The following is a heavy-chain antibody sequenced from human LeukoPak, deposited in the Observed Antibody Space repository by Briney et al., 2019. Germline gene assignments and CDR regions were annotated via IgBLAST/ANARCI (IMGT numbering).Heavy chain of an antibody. CDR3: ARPWGGPDAFDI. V-gene: IGHV4-59*12. D-gene: IGHD2-21*01. Sequence: SETLSLTCTVSGGSISSYYWSWIRQPPGKGLEWIGYIYYSGSTNYNPSLKSRVTISVDTSKNQFSLKLSSVTAADTAVYYCARPWGGPDAFDIWGQGTMVTVSS. J-gene: IGHJ3*02. CDR2: IYYSGST. CDR1: GGSISSYY.